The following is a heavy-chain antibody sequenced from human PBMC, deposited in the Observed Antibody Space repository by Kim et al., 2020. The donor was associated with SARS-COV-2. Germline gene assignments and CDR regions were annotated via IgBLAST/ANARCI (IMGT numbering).Heavy chain of an antibody. J-gene: IGHJ4*02. Sequence: KGRFTISRDNSKNTLYLQMNSLRAEDTAVYYCARGSYYDYVWGSYPPIDYWGQGTLVTVSS. D-gene: IGHD3-16*02. V-gene: IGHV3-53*01. CDR3: ARGSYYDYVWGSYPPIDY.